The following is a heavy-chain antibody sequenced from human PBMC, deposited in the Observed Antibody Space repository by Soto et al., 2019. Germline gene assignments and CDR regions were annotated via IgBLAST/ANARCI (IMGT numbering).Heavy chain of an antibody. CDR1: GLTFSSHW. CDR2: INPDGSTT. J-gene: IGHJ4*02. Sequence: EVQLVESGGGLVQPGGSLKLSCAASGLTFSSHWMHWVRQAPGKGLVWVSRINPDGSTTSYADSVKGRFTISRDNARTTLFLQLNSLRAEDTAVYYCASGRFRDGYHPDNWGQGTLVTVSS. CDR3: ASGRFRDGYHPDN. D-gene: IGHD5-12*01. V-gene: IGHV3-74*01.